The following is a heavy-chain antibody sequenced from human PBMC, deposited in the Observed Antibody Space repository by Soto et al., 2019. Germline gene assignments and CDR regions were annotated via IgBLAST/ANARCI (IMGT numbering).Heavy chain of an antibody. D-gene: IGHD2-15*01. J-gene: IGHJ6*02. CDR2: VIPIFGTP. CDR1: GGTFSTYA. Sequence: QVQLVQSGAEVKKPGSSVKVSCKAPGGTFSTYAISWVRQAPGQGLEWMGGVIPIFGTPKYAQKFQGRVTITAVESTSTGYMERRSLRSEDTAVYYCARSQGGSSSLDIYYYYYYGMDVWGQGTTVTVSS. V-gene: IGHV1-69*01. CDR3: ARSQGGSSSLDIYYYYYYGMDV.